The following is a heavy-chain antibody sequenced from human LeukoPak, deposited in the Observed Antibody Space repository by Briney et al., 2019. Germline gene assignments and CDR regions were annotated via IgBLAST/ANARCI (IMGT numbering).Heavy chain of an antibody. V-gene: IGHV3-11*01. CDR2: ISSSGSTI. D-gene: IGHD2-2*01. CDR1: GFTFSDYY. Sequence: GGSLGLSCAASGFTFSDYYMSWIRQAPGKGLEWVSYISSSGSTIYYADSVKGRFTISRDNAKNSLYLQMNSLRAEDTAVYYRARGIPVLVPAADAFDIWGQGTMVTVSS. J-gene: IGHJ3*02. CDR3: ARGIPVLVPAADAFDI.